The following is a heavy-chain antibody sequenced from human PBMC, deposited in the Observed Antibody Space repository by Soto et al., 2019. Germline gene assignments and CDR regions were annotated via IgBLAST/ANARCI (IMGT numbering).Heavy chain of an antibody. D-gene: IGHD2-15*01. V-gene: IGHV4-31*03. CDR3: ARRVVLAANWAFDI. J-gene: IGHJ3*02. CDR2: IYYSGST. Sequence: KPSETLSLTCTVSGGSISSGGYYWSWIRQHPGKGLEWIGYIYYSGSTYYNPSLKSRVTISVDTSKNQFSLKLSSVTAADTAVYYCARRVVLAANWAFDIWGQGTMVTVSS. CDR1: GGSISSGGYY.